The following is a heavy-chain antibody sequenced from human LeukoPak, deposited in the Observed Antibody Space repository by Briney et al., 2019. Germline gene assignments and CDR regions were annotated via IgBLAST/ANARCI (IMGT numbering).Heavy chain of an antibody. CDR3: ARNSEYCSSTSCYFIYDWFDP. CDR2: MNPNSGNT. J-gene: IGHJ5*02. V-gene: IGHV1-8*03. CDR1: GYTFTSYD. D-gene: IGHD2-2*01. Sequence: GASVKVSCKASGYTFTSYDINWVRQATGQGLEWMGWMNPNSGNTGYAQKFQGRVTITRNTSISTAYMELSSLRSEDTAVYYCARNSEYCSSTSCYFIYDWFDPWGQRTLVTVSS.